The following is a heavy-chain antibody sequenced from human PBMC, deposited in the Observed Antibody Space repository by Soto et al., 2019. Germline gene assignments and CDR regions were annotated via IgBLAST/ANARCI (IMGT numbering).Heavy chain of an antibody. CDR2: INHSGST. CDR1: GGSFSGYY. CDR3: ARGKNRNYDILTGYYPRYYFDY. V-gene: IGHV4-34*01. Sequence: SETLSLTCAVYGGSFSGYYWSWIRQPPGKGLEWIGEINHSGSTNYNPSLKSRVTISVDTSKNQFSLKLSSVTAADTAVYYCARGKNRNYDILTGYYPRYYFDYWGQGTLVTV. J-gene: IGHJ4*02. D-gene: IGHD3-9*01.